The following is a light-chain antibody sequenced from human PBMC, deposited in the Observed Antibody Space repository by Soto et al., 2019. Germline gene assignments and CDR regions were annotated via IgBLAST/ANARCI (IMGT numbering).Light chain of an antibody. V-gene: IGKV3-15*01. CDR2: GVS. Sequence: EVAMTQSPATLSVSPGESATLSCRASQSISSNKLAWYQQKPGQAPRLLLFGVSNRATGIPARFSGSGSGTDFSLTISSLQSEDFAVYYCQQYDYWPRTFGQGTKVDI. CDR3: QQYDYWPRT. J-gene: IGKJ1*01. CDR1: QSISSN.